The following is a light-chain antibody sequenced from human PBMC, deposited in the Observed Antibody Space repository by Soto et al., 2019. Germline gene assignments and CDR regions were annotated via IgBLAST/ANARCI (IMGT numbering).Light chain of an antibody. V-gene: IGLV2-8*01. CDR2: EVN. CDR3: TSYGGRDNLI. Sequence: QSALTQPASVSGSPGQSITISCTGTTSDFNVGNYVSWYQQHPGKAPKLIISEVNKRPSGVPNRFSGSKSGNTASLTVSGLQAEDEADYYCTSYGGRDNLIFGGGTKLTVL. CDR1: TSDFNVGNY. J-gene: IGLJ2*01.